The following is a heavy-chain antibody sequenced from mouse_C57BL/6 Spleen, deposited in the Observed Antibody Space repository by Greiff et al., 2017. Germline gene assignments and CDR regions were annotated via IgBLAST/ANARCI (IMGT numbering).Heavy chain of an antibody. Sequence: VQLQQSGAELVRPGASVKLSCKASGYTFTDYYINWVKQRPGQGLEWIARFYPGSGNTYYNEKFKGKATLPAEKSSSTAYMQLSRLTSVDSAVYSCARGEVLRIWGQGTTLTVSS. V-gene: IGHV1-76*01. CDR1: GYTFTDYY. J-gene: IGHJ2*01. D-gene: IGHD1-1*01. CDR3: ARGEVLRI. CDR2: FYPGSGNT.